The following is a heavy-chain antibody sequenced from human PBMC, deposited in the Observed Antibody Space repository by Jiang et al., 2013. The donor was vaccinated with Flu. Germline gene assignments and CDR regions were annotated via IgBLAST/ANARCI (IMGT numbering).Heavy chain of an antibody. CDR3: ARATIHFGMDV. Sequence: LLKPSETLSLTCTVSGGSIRSFYWNWVWQTPGRGLEWIGNIYPSGSTNLNPSLRSRVTISVHTSKNEFSLRLNSVTAADTAVYYCARATIHFGMDVWGQGTTVTVSS. J-gene: IGHJ6*02. CDR2: IYPSGST. V-gene: IGHV4-59*01. D-gene: IGHD5-24*01. CDR1: GGSIRSFY.